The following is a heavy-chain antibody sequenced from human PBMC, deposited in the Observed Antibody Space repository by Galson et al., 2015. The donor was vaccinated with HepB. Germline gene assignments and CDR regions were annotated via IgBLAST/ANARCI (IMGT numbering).Heavy chain of an antibody. CDR1: GFTFSSYS. V-gene: IGHV3-21*01. Sequence: SLRLSCAASGFTFSSYSMNWVRQAPGKGLEWVSSISSSSSYIYYADSVKGRFTISRDNAENSLYLQMNSLRAEDAAVYYCARVAGRGLRESIDIWGQGTMVTVSS. D-gene: IGHD3-16*01. J-gene: IGHJ3*02. CDR2: ISSSSSYI. CDR3: ARVAGRGLRESIDI.